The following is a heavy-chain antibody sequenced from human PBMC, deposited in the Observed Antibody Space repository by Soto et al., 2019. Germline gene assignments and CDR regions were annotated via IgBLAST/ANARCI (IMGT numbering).Heavy chain of an antibody. CDR3: ARDPPSTMIVVVTLDY. D-gene: IGHD3-22*01. J-gene: IGHJ4*02. CDR2: ISYDGSNK. V-gene: IGHV3-30-3*01. Sequence: GGSLRLSCAASGFTFSSYAMHWVRQAPGKGLEWVAVISYDGSNKYYADSVKGRFTISRDNSKNTLYLQMNSLRAEDTAVYYCARDPPSTMIVVVTLDYWGQGTLVTVSS. CDR1: GFTFSSYA.